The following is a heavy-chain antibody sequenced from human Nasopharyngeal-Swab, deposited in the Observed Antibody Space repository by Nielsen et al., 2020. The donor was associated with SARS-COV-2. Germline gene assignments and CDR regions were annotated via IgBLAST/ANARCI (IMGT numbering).Heavy chain of an antibody. D-gene: IGHD5-18*01. Sequence: VRQMPGKGLEWMGRIDPSDSYTNYSPPFQGHVTISADKSISTAYLQWSSLKASDTAMYYCARSDTAMGVGHWGQGTLVTVSS. CDR3: ARSDTAMGVGH. V-gene: IGHV5-10-1*01. J-gene: IGHJ5*02. CDR2: IDPSDSYT.